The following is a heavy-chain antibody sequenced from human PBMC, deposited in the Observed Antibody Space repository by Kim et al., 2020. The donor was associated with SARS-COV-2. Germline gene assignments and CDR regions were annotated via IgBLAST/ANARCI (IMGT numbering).Heavy chain of an antibody. CDR2: INAGNANT. CDR1: GYTFTNYA. V-gene: IGHV1-3*01. D-gene: IGHD3-22*01. J-gene: IGHJ2*01. Sequence: ASVKVSCKASGYTFTNYAMHWVRQAPGQRLEWMGWINAGNANTKYSQKFQGRVTITRDTSAGTAYMELSSLRSEDTAVYYCARGLHYYDSSGYYRQRNWYFDLWGRGTLVTVSS. CDR3: ARGLHYYDSSGYYRQRNWYFDL.